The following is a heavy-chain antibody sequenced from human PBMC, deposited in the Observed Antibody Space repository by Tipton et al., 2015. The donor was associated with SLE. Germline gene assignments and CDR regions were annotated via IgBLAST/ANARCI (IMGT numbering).Heavy chain of an antibody. CDR3: ARGVAERLGLDF. CDR1: GGSFSGYY. D-gene: IGHD6-19*01. J-gene: IGHJ3*01. Sequence: TLSLTCAVYGGSFSGYYWSWIRQPPGKGLEWIGESNPSGSTNYNPSLKSRVSMSVDPSKMQFSLNLSSMTAADTALYFCARGVAERLGLDFWGQGTMVTVSS. V-gene: IGHV4-34*01. CDR2: SNPSGST.